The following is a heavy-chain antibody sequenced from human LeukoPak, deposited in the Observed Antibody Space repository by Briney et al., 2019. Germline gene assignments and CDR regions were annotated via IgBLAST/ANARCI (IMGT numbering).Heavy chain of an antibody. CDR2: IYHSGST. Sequence: SETLSLTCAVSGGSISSSNWWSWIRQPPGKGLEWIGEIYHSGSTNYNPSLKSRVTISVDKSKTQFSLKLSSVTAADTAVYYCARDLYYDILTGYRLGVYYYYMDVWGKGTTVTISS. V-gene: IGHV4-4*02. CDR1: GGSISSSNW. CDR3: ARDLYYDILTGYRLGVYYYYMDV. D-gene: IGHD3-9*01. J-gene: IGHJ6*03.